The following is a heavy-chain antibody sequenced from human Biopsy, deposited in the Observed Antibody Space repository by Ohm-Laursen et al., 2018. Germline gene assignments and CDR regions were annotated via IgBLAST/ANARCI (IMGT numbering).Heavy chain of an antibody. J-gene: IGHJ4*02. CDR3: ARGSNDFGGLYFPR. Sequence: TLSLTRIVSGGSFTGHYWSWIRQPPGKGLEWIGHISYTGYTSYNASLKSRVTISVDTSRNHFSLRLSSLTAADTAVYYCARGSNDFGGLYFPRWGQGTLLTVSS. CDR2: ISYTGYT. V-gene: IGHV4-59*11. CDR1: GGSFTGHY. D-gene: IGHD4-23*01.